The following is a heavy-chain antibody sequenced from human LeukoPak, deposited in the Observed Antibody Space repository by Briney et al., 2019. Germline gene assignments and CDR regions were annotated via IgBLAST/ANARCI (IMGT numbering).Heavy chain of an antibody. CDR3: ARFGEAPDYYYYMDV. J-gene: IGHJ6*03. Sequence: PGGSLRLSCAASGFSFSSYWMSWVRQAPGKGLEWVANIKQDGSEKYYVDSVKGRFTISRDNAKNSLYLQMNSLRAEDTAVYYCARFGEAPDYYYYMDVWGKGTTVTVSS. CDR1: GFSFSSYW. D-gene: IGHD3-10*01. V-gene: IGHV3-7*01. CDR2: IKQDGSEK.